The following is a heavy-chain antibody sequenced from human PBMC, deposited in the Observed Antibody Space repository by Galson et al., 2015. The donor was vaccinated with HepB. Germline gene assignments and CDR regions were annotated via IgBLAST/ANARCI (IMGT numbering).Heavy chain of an antibody. V-gene: IGHV3-30*18. D-gene: IGHD3-3*01. CDR2: ISYDGSNK. CDR3: AKMGVWLLSYYFDY. Sequence: SLRLSCAASGFTFSSYGMHWVRQAPGKGLEWVAVISYDGSNKYYADSVKGRFTISRDNSKNTLYLQMNSLRAEDTAVYYCAKMGVWLLSYYFDYWGQGTLVTVSS. J-gene: IGHJ4*02. CDR1: GFTFSSYG.